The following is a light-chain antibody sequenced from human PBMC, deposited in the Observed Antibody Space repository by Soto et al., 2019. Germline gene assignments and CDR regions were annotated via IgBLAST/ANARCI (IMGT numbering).Light chain of an antibody. Sequence: QSVLTQPPSVSGAPGQRVTISCTGSRSNIGAGYDVHWYQQLPGTAPKLLIYGNSNRPSGVPDRFSGSKSGTSASLAITGLQEEDEADYYCQSYDSSLSDVVFGGGTKLTVL. CDR1: RSNIGAGYD. J-gene: IGLJ2*01. CDR2: GNS. V-gene: IGLV1-40*01. CDR3: QSYDSSLSDVV.